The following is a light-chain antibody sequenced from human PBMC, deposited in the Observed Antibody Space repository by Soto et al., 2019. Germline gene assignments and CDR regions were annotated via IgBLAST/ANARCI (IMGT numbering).Light chain of an antibody. CDR1: SSDVGAYNY. J-gene: IGLJ3*02. CDR2: EVG. V-gene: IGLV2-14*01. CDR3: SSYTSRTTQV. Sequence: QSALTQPASVSGSPGQSITISCAGTSSDVGAYNYVSWYQQHPGKAPKLVIYEVGDRPSGVSNRFSGSKSGNTASLTISGLQAEDEADYYCSSYTSRTTQVFGGGTTLTVL.